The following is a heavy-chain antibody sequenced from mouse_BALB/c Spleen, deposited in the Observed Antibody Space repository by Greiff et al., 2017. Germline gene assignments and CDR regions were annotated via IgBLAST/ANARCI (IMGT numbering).Heavy chain of an antibody. CDR1: GFTFSSFG. CDR2: ISSGSSTI. D-gene: IGHD4-1*01. Sequence: EVQLVESGGGLVQPGGSRKLSCAASGFTFSSFGMHWVRQAPEKGLEWVAYISSGSSTIYYADTVKGRFTISRDNPKNTLFLQMTSLRSEDTAMYYCARKGLTGPFAYWGQGTLVTVSA. CDR3: ARKGLTGPFAY. V-gene: IGHV5-17*02. J-gene: IGHJ3*01.